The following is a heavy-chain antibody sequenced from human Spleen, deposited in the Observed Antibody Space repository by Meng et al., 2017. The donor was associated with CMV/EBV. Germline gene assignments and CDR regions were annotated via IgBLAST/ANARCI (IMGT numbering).Heavy chain of an antibody. CDR2: IYSSGST. CDR1: GGSIGSYY. D-gene: IGHD3-10*01. J-gene: IGHJ5*02. CDR3: AGSGRSYWFDP. V-gene: IGHV4-4*07. Sequence: QFQLRESGQGLLSTLGTLSRTCSVSGGSIGSYYGSWIRQPAGKGLEWIGHIYSSGSTNYNPSLKSRVTMSLDTSKSQFSLKLSSVTAADTAVYYCAGSGRSYWFDPWGQGTLVTVSS.